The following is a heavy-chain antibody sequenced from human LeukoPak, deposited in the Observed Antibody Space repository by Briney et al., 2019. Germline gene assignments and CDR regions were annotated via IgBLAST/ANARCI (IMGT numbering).Heavy chain of an antibody. V-gene: IGHV1-2*02. CDR3: ARTSNYGRFDY. CDR2: INPKSGGP. Sequence: ASVKVSCKASGYTFAGFGISWVRQAPGQGLEWMGWINPKSGGPKYAQKFQGRVTMTRDTSISTVYVELSSLRSDDSAVYYCARTSNYGRFDYWGQGTLVTVSS. J-gene: IGHJ4*02. D-gene: IGHD3-10*01. CDR1: GYTFAGFG.